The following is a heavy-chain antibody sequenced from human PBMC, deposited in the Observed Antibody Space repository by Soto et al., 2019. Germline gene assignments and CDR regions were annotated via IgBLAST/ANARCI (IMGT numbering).Heavy chain of an antibody. CDR2: MNPEETTT. J-gene: IGHJ4*02. CDR1: GFTFRTFW. D-gene: IGHD1-26*01. V-gene: IGHV3-74*01. CDR3: AKGGPEPFEF. Sequence: PGGSLRLSCEASGFTFRTFWMHWVRQAPGEGLVWVSRMNPEETTTNYADSVRGRFTISRDNAKNTLFLQMNSLRPEDTAVYYCAKGGPEPFEFWGQGTLVTVSS.